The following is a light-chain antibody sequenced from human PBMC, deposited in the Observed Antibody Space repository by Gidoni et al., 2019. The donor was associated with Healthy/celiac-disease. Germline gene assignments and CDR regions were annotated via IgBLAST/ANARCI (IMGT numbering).Light chain of an antibody. J-gene: IGKJ4*01. CDR3: QQSYSTPLT. V-gene: IGKV1-39*01. Sequence: DIQMTQSPSSLSASVGVRVTITCRASQSISSYLTLYQQKPGKAPKLLISAASSLQSWVPSRFSGSGSGTDFTRTISSLQPEDFATYYCQQSYSTPLTCGGGTKVEIK. CDR1: QSISSY. CDR2: AAS.